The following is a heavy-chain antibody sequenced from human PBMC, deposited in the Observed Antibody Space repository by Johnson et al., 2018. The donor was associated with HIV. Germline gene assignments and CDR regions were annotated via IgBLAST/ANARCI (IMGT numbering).Heavy chain of an antibody. CDR2: ISNSASAI. V-gene: IGHV3-11*04. CDR1: GFIFSDYY. J-gene: IGHJ3*02. CDR3: AKSPGAFDI. Sequence: QVQLVESGGGVVQPGRSLRLSCADSGFIFSDYYLTWIRQAPGKGLEWISYISNSASAIYYADSVKGRFTISRDNSKNTLYLQMSSLRAEDTADYYCAKSPGAFDIWGQGTMVTVSS.